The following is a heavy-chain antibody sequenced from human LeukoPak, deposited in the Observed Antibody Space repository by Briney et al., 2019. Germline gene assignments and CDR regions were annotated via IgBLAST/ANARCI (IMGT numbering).Heavy chain of an antibody. Sequence: PGGSLRLSCAASGFTFSSYGMHWVRQAPGKGLEWVAVISYDGSNKYYADSVKGRFTISRDNSKNTLYLQMNSLRAEDTAVYYCAKAGFGEFYYGMDVWGQGTTVSVSS. D-gene: IGHD3-10*01. J-gene: IGHJ6*02. CDR2: ISYDGSNK. V-gene: IGHV3-30*18. CDR1: GFTFSSYG. CDR3: AKAGFGEFYYGMDV.